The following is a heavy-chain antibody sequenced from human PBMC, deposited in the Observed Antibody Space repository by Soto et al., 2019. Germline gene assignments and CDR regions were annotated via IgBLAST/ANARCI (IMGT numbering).Heavy chain of an antibody. CDR1: GYTLTELS. Sequence: QVQLVQSGAEVKKPGASVKVSCKVSGYTLTELSMHWVRQAPGKGLEWMGGFDPEDGETIYAQKFQGRVTMTEDTSKDQADMELSSLIAVYTAVYYCAPEKRYMPYYYYGMDVWGQGTTVTVSS. D-gene: IGHD2-8*01. V-gene: IGHV1-24*01. J-gene: IGHJ6*02. CDR2: FDPEDGET. CDR3: APEKRYMPYYYYGMDV.